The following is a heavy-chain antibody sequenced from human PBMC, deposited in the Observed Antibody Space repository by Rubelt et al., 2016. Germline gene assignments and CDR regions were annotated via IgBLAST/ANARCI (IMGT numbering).Heavy chain of an antibody. Sequence: QVQLVESGGGVVQPGRSLRLSCAASGFTFSSYGMHWVRQAPGKGLEWVAVIWYDGSNKYYADSVKGRFTISRDNSKNTLYLQMNSLRAEATAVYYCARPVTMVREVSGMDVWGQGTTVTVSS. D-gene: IGHD3-10*01. V-gene: IGHV3-33*01. CDR2: IWYDGSNK. CDR3: ARPVTMVREVSGMDV. CDR1: GFTFSSYG. J-gene: IGHJ6*02.